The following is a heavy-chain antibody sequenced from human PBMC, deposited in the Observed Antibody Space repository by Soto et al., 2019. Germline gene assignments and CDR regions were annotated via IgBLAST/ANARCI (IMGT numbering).Heavy chain of an antibody. V-gene: IGHV1-69*01. CDR3: ARAVVGYYYYGMDV. D-gene: IGHD2-21*01. Sequence: AGGWLSKNKGQGLEWMGGIIPIFGTANYAQKFQGRVTITADESTSTAYMELSSLRSEDTAVYYCARAVVGYYYYGMDVWGQ. CDR1: A. J-gene: IGHJ6*02. CDR2: IIPIFGTA.